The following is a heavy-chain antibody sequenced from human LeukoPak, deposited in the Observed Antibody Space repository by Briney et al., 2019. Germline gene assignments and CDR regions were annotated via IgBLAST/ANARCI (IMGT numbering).Heavy chain of an antibody. J-gene: IGHJ4*02. CDR1: GGSISSSSYY. Sequence: SETLSLTCTASGGSISSSSYYWGWIRQPPGKGLEWIGSIYYSGSTYYNPSLKSRVTISVDTSKNQFSLKLSSVTAADTAVYYCARVRSDDPAAVLEYFDYWGQGALVTVSS. V-gene: IGHV4-39*07. D-gene: IGHD2-2*01. CDR2: IYYSGST. CDR3: ARVRSDDPAAVLEYFDY.